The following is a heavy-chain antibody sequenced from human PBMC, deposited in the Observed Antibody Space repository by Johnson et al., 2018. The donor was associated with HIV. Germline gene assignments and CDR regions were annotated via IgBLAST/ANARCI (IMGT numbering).Heavy chain of an antibody. CDR2: INWNGGST. V-gene: IGHV3-20*04. Sequence: VQLVESGGGVVQPGRSLRLSCPASGFTFDDYAMHWVRQAPGKGLEWVSGINWNGGSTGYADSVKGRSTISRDNAKNALYLQMNSLRAEDTALDYCVRVAYYYDSSGYSAFDIWGQGTMVTVSS. D-gene: IGHD3-22*01. J-gene: IGHJ3*02. CDR1: GFTFDDYA. CDR3: VRVAYYYDSSGYSAFDI.